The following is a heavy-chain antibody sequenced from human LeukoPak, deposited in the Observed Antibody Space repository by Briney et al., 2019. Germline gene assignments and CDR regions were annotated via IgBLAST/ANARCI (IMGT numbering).Heavy chain of an antibody. V-gene: IGHV3-73*01. CDR2: IRSKANSYAT. Sequence: GGSLRLSCAASAFTFSGSAMHWVRQASGKGLEWVGRIRSKANSYATAYAASVKGRFTISRDDSKNTAYLQMNSMKTEDTAVYYCTNYGSFYYWGQGTLVTVSS. CDR1: AFTFSGSA. D-gene: IGHD3-10*01. J-gene: IGHJ4*02. CDR3: TNYGSFYY.